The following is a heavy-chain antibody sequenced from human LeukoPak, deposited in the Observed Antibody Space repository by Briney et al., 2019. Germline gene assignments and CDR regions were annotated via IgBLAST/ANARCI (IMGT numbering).Heavy chain of an antibody. CDR1: GFTFTSYW. CDR2: IKLDGSEK. D-gene: IGHD2-21*01. J-gene: IGHJ4*02. V-gene: IGHV3-7*01. CDR3: AREGRFLTQKKAHDY. Sequence: GGSLRLSCAASGFTFTSYWMSWVRQAPGKGLEWVANIKLDGSEKYYVGSVEGRFTISRDNANNSLYLQLNSRRAEDTAVYYCAREGRFLTQKKAHDYWGQGTLVTVSS.